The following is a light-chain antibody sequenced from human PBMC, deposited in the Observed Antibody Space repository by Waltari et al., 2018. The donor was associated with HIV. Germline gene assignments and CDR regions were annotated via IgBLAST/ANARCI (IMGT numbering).Light chain of an antibody. CDR2: EVR. Sequence: QSALTQPPSVSGSPGQSVTISCTGSSSDVGSYNRVSWYQQPPGTAPKLMIYEVRNRPSGVPDRFSGSKSGNTASLIISGLQAEDEADYYCSSYTSSNLVFGGGTKLTVL. CDR3: SSYTSSNLV. V-gene: IGLV2-18*02. CDR1: SSDVGSYNR. J-gene: IGLJ2*01.